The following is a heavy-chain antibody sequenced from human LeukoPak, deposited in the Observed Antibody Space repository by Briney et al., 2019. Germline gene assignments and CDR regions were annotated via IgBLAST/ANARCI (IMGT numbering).Heavy chain of an antibody. CDR1: GFTFSSYA. CDR2: ISGSGGST. V-gene: IGHV3-23*01. J-gene: IGHJ4*02. D-gene: IGHD6-13*01. Sequence: GGSLRLSCAASGFTFSSYAMSWVRPAPGKGLEWVSAISGSGGSTYYADSVKGRFTISRDDSKNTLYLQMNSLRAEDTAVYYCARKRGIAGAKYYFDYWGQGTLVTVSS. CDR3: ARKRGIAGAKYYFDY.